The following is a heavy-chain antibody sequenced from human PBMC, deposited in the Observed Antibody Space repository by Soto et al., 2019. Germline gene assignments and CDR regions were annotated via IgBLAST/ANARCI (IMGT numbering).Heavy chain of an antibody. CDR3: ARDLIVVVAATGNCFDY. V-gene: IGHV1-18*01. J-gene: IGHJ4*02. D-gene: IGHD2-15*01. CDR2: ISAYNGNT. CDR1: GYTFTSYG. Sequence: ASVKVSCKASGYTFTSYGISWVRQAPGQGLEWMGWISAYNGNTNYAQKLQGRVTMTTDTSTSTAYMELRSLRSDDTAVYYCARDLIVVVAATGNCFDYWGQGTLVTVSS.